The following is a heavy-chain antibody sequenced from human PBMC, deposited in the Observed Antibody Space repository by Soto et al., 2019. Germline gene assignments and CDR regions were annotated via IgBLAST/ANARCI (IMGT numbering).Heavy chain of an antibody. Sequence: PGESLKISCKGSGYSFTSYWICWVRQMPGKGLEWMGIIYPGDSDTRYSPSFQGQVTISADKSISTAYLQWSSLKASDTAMYYCARRYSGYDRPPYYYYYYTDVWGKGTTVTVSS. J-gene: IGHJ6*03. D-gene: IGHD5-12*01. CDR1: GYSFTSYW. CDR3: ARRYSGYDRPPYYYYYYTDV. CDR2: IYPGDSDT. V-gene: IGHV5-51*01.